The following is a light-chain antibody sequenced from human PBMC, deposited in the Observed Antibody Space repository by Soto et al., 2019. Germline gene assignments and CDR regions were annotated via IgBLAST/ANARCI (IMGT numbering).Light chain of an antibody. J-gene: IGKJ1*01. CDR3: QHYNSYSEA. V-gene: IGKV1-5*01. CDR1: QSISSY. Sequence: DIQMTHSPSSLSASVGDRVTITCRASQSISSYLNWYQQKPGKAPKLLIYDASSLKSGVPSRFSGSGSGTEFTLTISSLQPDDFATYYCQHYNSYSEAFGQGTKVDIK. CDR2: DAS.